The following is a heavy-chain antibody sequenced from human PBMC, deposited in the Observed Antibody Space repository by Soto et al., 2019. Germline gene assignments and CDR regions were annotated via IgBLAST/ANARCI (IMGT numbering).Heavy chain of an antibody. J-gene: IGHJ5*02. V-gene: IGHV1-69*01. Sequence: QVQLVQSGAEVKKPGSSVKVSCKASGGTFSSYAISWVRQAHGQGLEWMGGIIPIFGTANYAQKFQGRVTITADESTSTAYMELSSLRSEDTAVYYCARAGPRFGEPEQRFDPWGQGTLVTVSS. CDR2: IIPIFGTA. CDR3: ARAGPRFGEPEQRFDP. CDR1: GGTFSSYA. D-gene: IGHD3-10*01.